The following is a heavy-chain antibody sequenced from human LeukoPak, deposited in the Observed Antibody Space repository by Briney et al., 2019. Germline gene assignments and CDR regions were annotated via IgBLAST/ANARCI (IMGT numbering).Heavy chain of an antibody. J-gene: IGHJ4*02. CDR1: GGSISSGDYY. V-gene: IGHV4-30-4*01. Sequence: PSQTLSLTCTVSGGSISSGDYYWSWIRQPPGKGLEWIGYIYYSGSTYYNPSLKSRVTISVDTSKNQFSLKLSSVTAADTAVYYCARRPLYSSSFLDYWGQGTLVTVSS. D-gene: IGHD6-13*01. CDR2: IYYSGST. CDR3: ARRPLYSSSFLDY.